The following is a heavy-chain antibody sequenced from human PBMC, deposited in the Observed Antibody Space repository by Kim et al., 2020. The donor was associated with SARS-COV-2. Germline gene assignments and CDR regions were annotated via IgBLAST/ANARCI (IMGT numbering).Heavy chain of an antibody. J-gene: IGHJ4*02. D-gene: IGHD3-3*01. CDR3: ARGLRFPVDY. CDR2: T. V-gene: IGHV4-31*02. Sequence: TYYNPSLQSRVTISVDTSKNRFSLKLSSVTAADTAVYYCARGLRFPVDYWGQGTLVTVSS.